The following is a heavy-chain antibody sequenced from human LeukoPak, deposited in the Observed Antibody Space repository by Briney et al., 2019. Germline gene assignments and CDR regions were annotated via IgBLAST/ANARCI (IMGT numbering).Heavy chain of an antibody. CDR2: INHSGST. J-gene: IGHJ4*02. CDR1: GDSISSGDYY. V-gene: IGHV4-61*08. Sequence: SETLSLTCTVSGDSISSGDYYWSWIRQPPGKGLEWIGEINHSGSTNYNPSLKSRVTISVDTSKNQFSLKQSPVTAADTAVYYCARIGATSGLDSWGQGTLVTVSS. CDR3: ARIGATSGLDS. D-gene: IGHD3-10*01.